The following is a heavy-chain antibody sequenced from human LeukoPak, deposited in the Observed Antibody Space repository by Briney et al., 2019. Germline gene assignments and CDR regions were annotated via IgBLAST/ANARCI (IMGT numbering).Heavy chain of an antibody. D-gene: IGHD3-22*01. V-gene: IGHV1-18*01. J-gene: IGHJ4*02. Sequence: ASVKVSCKASGYTFTSYGISWVRQAPGQGLEWMGWISAYNGNTNYAQKLQGRVTMTTDTSTSTAYMELRGLRSDDTAVYYCARDGAFYYDSSGYSFDYWGQGTLVTVSS. CDR3: ARDGAFYYDSSGYSFDY. CDR1: GYTFTSYG. CDR2: ISAYNGNT.